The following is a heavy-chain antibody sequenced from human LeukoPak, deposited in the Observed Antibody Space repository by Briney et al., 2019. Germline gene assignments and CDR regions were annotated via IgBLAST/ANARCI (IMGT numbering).Heavy chain of an antibody. D-gene: IGHD3-22*01. CDR3: AKGRYDSSGYYPYYFDY. Sequence: GGSLRLSCAASGLTVSSHYMSWVRQAPGKGLEWVSAISGSGGSTYYADSVKGRFTISRDNSKNTLYLQMNSLRAEDTAVYYCAKGRYDSSGYYPYYFDYWGQGTLVTVSS. J-gene: IGHJ4*02. CDR2: ISGSGGST. V-gene: IGHV3-23*01. CDR1: GLTVSSHY.